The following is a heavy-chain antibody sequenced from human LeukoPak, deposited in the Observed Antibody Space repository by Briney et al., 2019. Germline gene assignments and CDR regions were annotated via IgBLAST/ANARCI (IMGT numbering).Heavy chain of an antibody. Sequence: SLRLSCAMSGITLSNYGMSWVRKPPGKGLEWVAGLSASGGSTNYADSVKGRFTISRDNPKNTLYLQMNSLRAEDTAVYFCAKRGVVIRVILVGFHKEAYYFDSWGQGALVTVSS. CDR3: AKRGVVIRVILVGFHKEAYYFDS. D-gene: IGHD3-10*01. CDR2: LSASGGST. J-gene: IGHJ4*02. CDR1: GITLSNYG. V-gene: IGHV3-23*01.